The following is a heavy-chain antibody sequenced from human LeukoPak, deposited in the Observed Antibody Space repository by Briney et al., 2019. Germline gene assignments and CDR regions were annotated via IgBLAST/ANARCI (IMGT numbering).Heavy chain of an antibody. CDR3: AEGRGLVSPDVH. V-gene: IGHV3-23*01. D-gene: IGHD4-23*01. Sequence: WGSLRLSCAASGFTFSSNAMTWVRQAPGKGLEWVSAILGDGRTTYYADSVKGRFTISRDNSKNTLYLQMNSLRAEDTATYYCAEGRGLVSPDVHWGQGTLVTVSS. CDR1: GFTFSSNA. CDR2: ILGDGRTT. J-gene: IGHJ4*02.